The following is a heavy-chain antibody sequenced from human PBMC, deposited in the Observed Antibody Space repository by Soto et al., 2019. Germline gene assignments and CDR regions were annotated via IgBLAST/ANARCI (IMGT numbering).Heavy chain of an antibody. D-gene: IGHD5-12*01. Sequence: SETLSLTCTVSGGSISSSSYYWGWIRQPPGKGLEWIGSIYYSGSTYYNPSLKSRVTISVDTSKNQFSLKLSSVTAADTAVYYCARRGYDFSDYYYYMDVWGKGTTVTVSS. V-gene: IGHV4-39*01. J-gene: IGHJ6*03. CDR1: GGSISSSSYY. CDR3: ARRGYDFSDYYYYMDV. CDR2: IYYSGST.